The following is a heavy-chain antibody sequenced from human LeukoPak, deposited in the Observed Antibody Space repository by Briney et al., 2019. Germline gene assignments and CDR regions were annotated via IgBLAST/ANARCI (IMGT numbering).Heavy chain of an antibody. CDR2: FNSDTGNT. CDR3: VRGGPNKSGWTLDY. V-gene: IGHV1-3*01. CDR1: GYTLTNYA. J-gene: IGHJ4*02. Sequence: ASVKVSCKASGYTLTNYAIHWVRQAPGQRLEWMGWFNSDTGNTDYSQKFPGRVTISRDTSANTAYMELNRLRPEDTAVFYCVRGGPNKSGWTLDYWGQGTLVTVSS. D-gene: IGHD6-19*01.